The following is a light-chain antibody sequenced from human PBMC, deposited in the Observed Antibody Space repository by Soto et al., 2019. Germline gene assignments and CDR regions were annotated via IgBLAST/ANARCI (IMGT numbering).Light chain of an antibody. CDR3: QQYYITPPTT. CDR2: WAS. V-gene: IGKV4-1*01. Sequence: DIQMTQSPDSLAVSLGERATINCKSSQSVLYSSNNKNYLAWYQQKPGQPPKLLIYWASTRESGVPDRFSGSGSGTDFTLTISSLQAEDVAVYYCQQYYITPPTTFGGGTKVEIK. J-gene: IGKJ4*01. CDR1: QSVLYSSNNKNY.